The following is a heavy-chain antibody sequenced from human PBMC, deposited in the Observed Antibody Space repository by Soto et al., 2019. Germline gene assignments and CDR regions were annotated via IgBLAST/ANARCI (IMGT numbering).Heavy chain of an antibody. CDR2: INAGNGNT. Sequence: QVQLVQSGAEEKKPGASVKVSCKASGYTFTSYAMHWVRQAPGQRLEWMGWINAGNGNTKYSQKFQGRVTITRDTSASTAYMELSSLRSEDTALYYCAINHLGAPPYGMDVWGQGPRSPSP. CDR1: GYTFTSYA. CDR3: AINHLGAPPYGMDV. V-gene: IGHV1-3*05. J-gene: IGHJ6*02. D-gene: IGHD1-26*01.